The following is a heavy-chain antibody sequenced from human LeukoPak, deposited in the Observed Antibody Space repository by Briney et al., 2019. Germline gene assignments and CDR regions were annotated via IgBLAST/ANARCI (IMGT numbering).Heavy chain of an antibody. CDR1: GYTFTGYY. CDR2: INPNSGGT. V-gene: IGHV1-2*02. D-gene: IGHD2-15*01. J-gene: IGHJ6*03. CDR3: AKPPSRLEYCGGSCCYCGRQYYYYYMDV. Sequence: ASVKVSCKASGYTFTGYYMHWVRQAPGQGLEWMGWINPNSGGTNYAQKFQGRVTMTRDTSISTAYMELSRLRSDDTAVYYCAKPPSRLEYCGGSCCYCGRQYYYYYMDVWGKGTTVTVSS.